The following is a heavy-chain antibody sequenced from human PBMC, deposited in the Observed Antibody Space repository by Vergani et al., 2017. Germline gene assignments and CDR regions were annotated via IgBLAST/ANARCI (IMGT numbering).Heavy chain of an antibody. V-gene: IGHV6-1*01. J-gene: IGHJ4*02. CDR3: TRGQTNSFDY. Sequence: QVQLQQSGPGLVKPSQTLSVTCAISGDSVSTISAAWNWIRQSPSRGLEWLGRTYYRSKWYYDYAVSLKSRMTINPDTSKNYFSLKLNSVTPEDTAVYFCTRGQTNSFDYWGQGTLVTVSS. CDR1: GDSVSTISAA. D-gene: IGHD1-1*01. CDR2: TYYRSKWYY.